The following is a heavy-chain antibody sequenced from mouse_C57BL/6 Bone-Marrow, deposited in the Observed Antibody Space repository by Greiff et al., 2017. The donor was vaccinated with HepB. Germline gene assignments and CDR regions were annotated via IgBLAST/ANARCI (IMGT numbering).Heavy chain of an antibody. Sequence: QVHVKQSGAELARPGASVKLSCKASGYTFTSYGISWVKQSTGQGLEWIGEIYPRSGNTYYNEKFKGKATLTADKSSSTAYMELRSLTSEDSAVYFCARVATVVEVYWGQGTTLTVSS. CDR3: ARVATVVEVY. CDR2: IYPRSGNT. D-gene: IGHD1-1*01. V-gene: IGHV1-81*01. J-gene: IGHJ2*01. CDR1: GYTFTSYG.